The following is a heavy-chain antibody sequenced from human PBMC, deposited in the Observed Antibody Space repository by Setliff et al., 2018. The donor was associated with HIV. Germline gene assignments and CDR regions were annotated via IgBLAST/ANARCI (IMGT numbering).Heavy chain of an antibody. Sequence: LSLTCTVCGGSITSYYWSWIRQPPGKGLEWIGYISYSGSTNYNPSLKSRVTISIDTSKNQFSLKLSSVTAADTAVYYCARDRVEYDNSGYYNDYIDSWGQGTLVTVSS. CDR1: GGSITSYY. CDR2: ISYSGST. V-gene: IGHV4-59*01. CDR3: ARDRVEYDNSGYYNDYIDS. J-gene: IGHJ4*02. D-gene: IGHD3-22*01.